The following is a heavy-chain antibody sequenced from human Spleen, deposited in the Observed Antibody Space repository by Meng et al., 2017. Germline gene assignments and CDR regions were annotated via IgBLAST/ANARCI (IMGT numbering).Heavy chain of an antibody. CDR3: AKYQWLVVGVEFDAFDI. J-gene: IGHJ3*02. V-gene: IGHV3-20*04. CDR2: INWNGGGT. D-gene: IGHD6-19*01. Sequence: GESLKISCAASGFTFDDYGMTWVRQAPGKGLEWVSGINWNGGGTSYADSVKGRFTISRDNAKNSLYLQMNSLRAEDTAVYYCAKYQWLVVGVEFDAFDIWGQGTMVTVSS. CDR1: GFTFDDYG.